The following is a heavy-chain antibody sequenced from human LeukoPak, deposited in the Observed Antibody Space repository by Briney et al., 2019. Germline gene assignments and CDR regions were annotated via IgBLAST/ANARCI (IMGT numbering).Heavy chain of an antibody. V-gene: IGHV4-34*01. CDR1: GGSFSGYY. J-gene: IGHJ4*02. D-gene: IGHD3-3*01. Sequence: RSETLSLTCAVYGGSFSGYYWSWIRQPPGKGLEWIGEINHSGSTNYNPSLKSRVTISVDTSKNQFSLKLSSVTAADTAVYYCARSYYDFWSGYYTEYYFDYWGQGTLVTVS. CDR3: ARSYYDFWSGYYTEYYFDY. CDR2: INHSGST.